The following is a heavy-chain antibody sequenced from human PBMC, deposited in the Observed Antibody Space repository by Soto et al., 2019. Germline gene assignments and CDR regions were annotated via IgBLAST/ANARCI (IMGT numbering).Heavy chain of an antibody. V-gene: IGHV4-61*08. CDR1: GASVNNGGDY. CDR3: ARGVVSSGWYSNFDY. CDR2: IFYSGST. Sequence: PSETLSLTCTVSGASVNNGGDYWSWIRQPPRKGLEWIGFIFYSGSTNYNPSLKSRVTMSVDTSKSQFSLRLSSVTAADTAVYFCARGVVSSGWYSNFDYWGQGTQVTVSS. D-gene: IGHD6-19*01. J-gene: IGHJ4*02.